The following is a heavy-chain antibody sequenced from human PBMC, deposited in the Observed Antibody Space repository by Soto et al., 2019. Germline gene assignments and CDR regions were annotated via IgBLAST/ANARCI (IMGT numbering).Heavy chain of an antibody. J-gene: IGHJ4*02. CDR1: GGSISSYY. V-gene: IGHV4-59*08. Sequence: QVQLQESGPGLVKPSETLSLTCTVSGGSISSYYWSWIRQPPGKGLEWIGYIYYSGSTNDNPALKRRVTISVDTSKNQFPLKLSSVTAADTAVYYCARRYGGTFDYWGQGTLVTVSS. CDR3: ARRYGGTFDY. D-gene: IGHD2-15*01. CDR2: IYYSGST.